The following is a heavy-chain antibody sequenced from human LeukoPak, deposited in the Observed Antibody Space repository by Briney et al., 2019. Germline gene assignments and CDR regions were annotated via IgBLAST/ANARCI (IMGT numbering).Heavy chain of an antibody. CDR3: ARGGYCSRTSCYYERQRETRFDY. CDR1: GGSFSGYY. D-gene: IGHD2-2*01. CDR2: INHSGST. V-gene: IGHV4-34*01. J-gene: IGHJ4*02. Sequence: SETLSLTCAVYGGSFSGYYWSWIRQPPGKGLEWIGEINHSGSTNYSPSLKSRVTISVDTSKNQFSLKLSSVTAADTAVYYCARGGYCSRTSCYYERQRETRFDYWGQGTLVTVSS.